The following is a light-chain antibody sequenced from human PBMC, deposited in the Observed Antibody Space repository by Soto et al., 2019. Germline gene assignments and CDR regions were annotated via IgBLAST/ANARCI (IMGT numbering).Light chain of an antibody. CDR2: GAS. CDR1: QYISSN. CDR3: QQYNNWPPYT. J-gene: IGKJ2*01. V-gene: IGKV3-15*01. Sequence: ETVMTQSPVTLSVSPGERVTISCRASQYISSNLAWYQQKPGQAPRLLIYGASTRATGFPARFSGSGSGTDFTLTITGLQSEDFAVYYCQQYNNWPPYTFGQRTKLEIK.